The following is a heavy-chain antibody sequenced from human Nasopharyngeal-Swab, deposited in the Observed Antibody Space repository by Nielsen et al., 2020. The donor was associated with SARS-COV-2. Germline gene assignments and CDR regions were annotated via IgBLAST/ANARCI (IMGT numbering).Heavy chain of an antibody. V-gene: IGHV3-21*01. CDR3: ARDYDSSDAFDI. J-gene: IGHJ3*02. CDR1: GFTLSTYS. Sequence: GESLKISCAASGFTLSTYSMNWVRQAPGKGLEWVSSISSSSSYIYYADSVKGRFTISRDNAKNSLYLQMNSLRAEDTAVYYCARDYDSSDAFDIWGQGTMVTVSS. D-gene: IGHD3-3*01. CDR2: ISSSSSYI.